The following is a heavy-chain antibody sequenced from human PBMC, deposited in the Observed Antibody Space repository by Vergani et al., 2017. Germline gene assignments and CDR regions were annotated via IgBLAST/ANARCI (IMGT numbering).Heavy chain of an antibody. CDR1: GGTFSTYA. CDR3: ARGXGYCSGDSCPNDY. D-gene: IGHD2-15*01. CDR2: IIPMFGTA. J-gene: IGHJ4*02. Sequence: QVQLVQSGAEVKKPGSSVKVSCKASGGTFSTYAINWVRQAPGQGLEWMGRIIPMFGTANYAQKFQGRVTITADESTRTGYMELSSLRSEDTAVYYCARGXGYCSGDSCPNDYWGQGTLVTVSS. V-gene: IGHV1-69*15.